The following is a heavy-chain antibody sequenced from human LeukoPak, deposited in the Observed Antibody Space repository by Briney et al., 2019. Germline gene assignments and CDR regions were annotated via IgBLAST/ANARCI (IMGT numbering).Heavy chain of an antibody. V-gene: IGHV1-2*02. J-gene: IGHJ4*02. CDR2: INPNIGVT. CDR1: GYNFIDYN. D-gene: IGHD6-13*01. Sequence: ASVKVSCKASGYNFIDYNIHWVRRVPGQGLEWMAWINPNIGVTNYAPKFQGRVSLTRDTSIRTAYMGLSSLRSDDTAVYYCALRQQSGAFFDFWAQGTLITVSS. CDR3: ALRQQSGAFFDF.